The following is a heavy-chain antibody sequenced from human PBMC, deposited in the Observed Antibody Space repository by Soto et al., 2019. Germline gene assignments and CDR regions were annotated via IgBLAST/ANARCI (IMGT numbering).Heavy chain of an antibody. CDR2: IDPSDSYT. Sequence: GESLKISCKGSGYSFTSYWIGWVRQMPGKGLEWMGRIDPSDSYTNYSPSFQGHVTISADKSISTAYLQWSSLKASDTAMYYCAGTDDYVWGSYRNGMDVWGQGTTVTVSS. CDR3: AGTDDYVWGSYRNGMDV. D-gene: IGHD3-16*01. V-gene: IGHV5-10-1*01. J-gene: IGHJ6*02. CDR1: GYSFTSYW.